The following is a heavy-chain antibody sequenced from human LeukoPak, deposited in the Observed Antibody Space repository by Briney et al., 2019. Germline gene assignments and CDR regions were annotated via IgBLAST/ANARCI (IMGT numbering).Heavy chain of an antibody. J-gene: IGHJ4*02. CDR3: AKDSGYYQPYFDY. V-gene: IGHV3-23*01. D-gene: IGHD3-22*01. CDR1: GFTFSSYA. CDR2: ISGSGGST. Sequence: GGSLRLSRAASGFTFSSYAMSWVRQAPGKGLEWVSAISGSGGSTYYADSVKGRFTISRGNSKNTLYLQMNSLRAEDTAVYYCAKDSGYYQPYFDYWGQGTLVTVSS.